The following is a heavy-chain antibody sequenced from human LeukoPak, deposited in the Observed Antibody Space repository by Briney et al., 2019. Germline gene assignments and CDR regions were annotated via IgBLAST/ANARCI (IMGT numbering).Heavy chain of an antibody. Sequence: ASVKVSCKASGGTFSSYAISWVRQAPGQGLEWMGWINPNSGGTNYAQKFQGRVTMTRDTSISTAYMELSRLRSDDTAVYYCARAGLYYYGSGSSPDYWGQGTLVTVSS. D-gene: IGHD3-10*01. V-gene: IGHV1-2*02. J-gene: IGHJ4*02. CDR1: GGTFSSYA. CDR3: ARAGLYYYGSGSSPDY. CDR2: INPNSGGT.